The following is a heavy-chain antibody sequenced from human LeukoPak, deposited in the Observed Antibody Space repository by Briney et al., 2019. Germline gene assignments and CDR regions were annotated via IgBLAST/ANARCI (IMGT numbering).Heavy chain of an antibody. V-gene: IGHV3-23*01. Sequence: GGSLRLSCAASGFTFSSYAMSWVRQAPGKGLEWVSAISGSGGSTYYADSVKGRFTISRDNSKNTMYLQMNRLRAEDTAVYYCAKGPLGATPFDYWGQGTLVTVSS. CDR1: GFTFSSYA. D-gene: IGHD1-26*01. J-gene: IGHJ4*02. CDR2: ISGSGGST. CDR3: AKGPLGATPFDY.